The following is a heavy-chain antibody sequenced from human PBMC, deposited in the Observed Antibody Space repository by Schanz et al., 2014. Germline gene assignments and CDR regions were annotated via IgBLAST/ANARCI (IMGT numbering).Heavy chain of an antibody. CDR2: IIPVLNIA. Sequence: QVQLVQSGAEVKKPGSSMKVFCKASGGTFSTYPINWLRQAPGQGLEWMGKIIPVLNIATYAQRFQGRVSITADTSTNTAYMELSSLRSEDTAVYYCARGYGDSPTDFWGQGTLVTVSS. V-gene: IGHV1-69*09. CDR3: ARGYGDSPTDF. CDR1: GGTFSTYP. D-gene: IGHD4-17*01. J-gene: IGHJ4*02.